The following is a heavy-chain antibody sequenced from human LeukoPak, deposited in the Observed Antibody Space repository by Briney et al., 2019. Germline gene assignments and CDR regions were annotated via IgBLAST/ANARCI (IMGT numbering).Heavy chain of an antibody. CDR3: ARDLTGPYDH. D-gene: IGHD3-22*01. J-gene: IGHJ4*02. Sequence: GSLRLSCGAAGFTVNTYWMHLVRQAPGKGLDWIARINVEGNYFDYAESVKGRFTISRDSGKNSLYLQMNSLRAEDTAVYSCARDLTGPYDHWGQGTLVTVSS. CDR2: INVEGNYF. V-gene: IGHV3-74*01. CDR1: GFTVNTYW.